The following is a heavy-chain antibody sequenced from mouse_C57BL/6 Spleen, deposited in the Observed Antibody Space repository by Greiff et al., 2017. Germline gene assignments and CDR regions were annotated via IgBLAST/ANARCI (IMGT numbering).Heavy chain of an antibody. CDR2: ISYDGSN. Sequence: EVHLVESGPGLVKPSQSLSLTCSVTGYSITSGYYWNWIRQFPGNKLEWMGYISYDGSNNYNPSLKNRISITRDTSKNQFFLKLNSVTTEDTATYYCARGENYGSSYGWYFDGWGTGTTVTVAS. CDR1: GYSITSGYY. J-gene: IGHJ1*03. V-gene: IGHV3-6*01. D-gene: IGHD1-1*01. CDR3: ARGENYGSSYGWYFDG.